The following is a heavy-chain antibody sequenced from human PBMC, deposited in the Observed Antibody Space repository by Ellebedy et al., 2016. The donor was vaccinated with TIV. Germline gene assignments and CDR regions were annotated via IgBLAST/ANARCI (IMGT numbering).Heavy chain of an antibody. CDR3: ARDRATVATPYFDY. J-gene: IGHJ4*02. CDR2: INCNSGGT. D-gene: IGHD4-17*01. Sequence: ASVKVSCKASGYTFTGYYLHWVRQAPGQGLEWMGWINCNSGGTKYAQEFQGWVTMTRDTSISTVYMELSRLRSDDTAVYYCARDRATVATPYFDYWGQGTLVTVPS. V-gene: IGHV1-2*04. CDR1: GYTFTGYY.